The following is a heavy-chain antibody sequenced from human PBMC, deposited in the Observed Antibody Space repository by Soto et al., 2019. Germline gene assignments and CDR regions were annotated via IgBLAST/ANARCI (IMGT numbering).Heavy chain of an antibody. V-gene: IGHV3-13*01. Sequence: EVQLVESGGGLVQPGGSLRLSCAASGFTFNNYAMHWVRQTTGKGLEWVSMIGTGGDTFYPGSVKGRLTISRENAKNSVYLQMNSLRAGDTAVYYCARGYSRSPGYSGLDVWGQGTTVTVSS. J-gene: IGHJ6*02. D-gene: IGHD6-13*01. CDR1: GFTFNNYA. CDR2: IGTGGDT. CDR3: ARGYSRSPGYSGLDV.